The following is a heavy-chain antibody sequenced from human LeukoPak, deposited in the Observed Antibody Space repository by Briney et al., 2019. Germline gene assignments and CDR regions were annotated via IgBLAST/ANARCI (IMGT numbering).Heavy chain of an antibody. CDR3: ARGGSWFGELLLGFDP. D-gene: IGHD3-10*01. J-gene: IGHJ5*02. V-gene: IGHV3-48*03. CDR2: ISSSGSTI. Sequence: GGSLRFSCAASGFTFSSYEMNWVRQAPGKGLEWVSYISSSGSTIYYADSVKGRFTISRDNAKNSLYLQMNSLRAEDTAVYYCARGGSWFGELLLGFDPWGQGTLVTVSS. CDR1: GFTFSSYE.